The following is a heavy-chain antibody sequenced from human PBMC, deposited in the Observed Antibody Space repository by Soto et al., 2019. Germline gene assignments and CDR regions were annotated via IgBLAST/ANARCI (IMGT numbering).Heavy chain of an antibody. J-gene: IGHJ4*02. CDR3: ARDWTKDGYNLDY. D-gene: IGHD5-12*01. Sequence: SETLSLTCTVSGGSVSSGSYYWSWIRQPPGKGLEWIGYIYYSGSTNYNPSLKSRVTISVDTSKNQFSLKLSSVTAADTAVYYCARDWTKDGYNLDYWGQGTLVTVSS. CDR1: GGSVSSGSYY. CDR2: IYYSGST. V-gene: IGHV4-61*01.